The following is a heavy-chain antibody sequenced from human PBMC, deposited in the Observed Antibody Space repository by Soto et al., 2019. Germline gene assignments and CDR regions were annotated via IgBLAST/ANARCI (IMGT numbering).Heavy chain of an antibody. CDR3: ARGLYSGWHYFDY. CDR1: GFTVSSNY. V-gene: IGHV3-66*01. D-gene: IGHD5-12*01. CDR2: IYSGGST. Sequence: PGRSLKLSCAASGFTVSSNYMSWVRQCPGRGLEWVSVIYSGGSTYYADSVKGRFAISRDNSKNTLYLQMNRLGAEDTAVYYCARGLYSGWHYFDYWGQGTLVTVSS. J-gene: IGHJ4*02.